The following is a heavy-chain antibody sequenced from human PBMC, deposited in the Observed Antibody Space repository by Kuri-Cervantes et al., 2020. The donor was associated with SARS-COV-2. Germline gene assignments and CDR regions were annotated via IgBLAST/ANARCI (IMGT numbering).Heavy chain of an antibody. V-gene: IGHV3-21*01. CDR1: GFTFSSYS. D-gene: IGHD3-22*01. J-gene: IGHJ4*02. CDR3: ARRGYDLDSSGYNDY. CDR2: ISSSSSYI. Sequence: GGSLRLSCAASGFTFSSYSMNWVRQAPGKGLEWVSSISSSSSYIYYADSVKGRFTISRDNAKNSLYLQMNSLRAEDTAVYYCARRGYDLDSSGYNDYWGQGTLVTVSS.